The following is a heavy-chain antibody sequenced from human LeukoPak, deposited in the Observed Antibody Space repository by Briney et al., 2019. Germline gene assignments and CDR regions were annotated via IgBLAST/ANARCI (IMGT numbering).Heavy chain of an antibody. Sequence: ASVKVSCKASGYTFTSYDINWVRQATGQGLEWMGWMNPNSGNTGYAQKFQGRVTMTRNTSISTAYMELSSLRSEDTAVYHCVLRYFDWLDAFDIWGQGTMVTVSS. D-gene: IGHD3-9*01. J-gene: IGHJ3*02. CDR1: GYTFTSYD. CDR3: VLRYFDWLDAFDI. CDR2: MNPNSGNT. V-gene: IGHV1-8*01.